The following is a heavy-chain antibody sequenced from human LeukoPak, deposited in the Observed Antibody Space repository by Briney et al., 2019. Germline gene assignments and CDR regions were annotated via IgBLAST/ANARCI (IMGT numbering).Heavy chain of an antibody. CDR2: IYYSGST. V-gene: IGHV4-59*12. CDR3: ARRGPYLYYYDSSGYYPFFDY. Sequence: PSETLSLTCTVSGGSISSYYWSWIRQPPGKGLEWIGYIYYSGSTSYNPSLKSRVTISVDTSKNQFSLKLSSVTAADTAVYYCARRGPYLYYYDSSGYYPFFDYWGQGTLVTVSS. D-gene: IGHD3-22*01. CDR1: GGSISSYY. J-gene: IGHJ4*02.